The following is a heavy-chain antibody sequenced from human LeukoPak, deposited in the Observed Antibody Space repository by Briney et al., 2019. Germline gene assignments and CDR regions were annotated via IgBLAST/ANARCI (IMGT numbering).Heavy chain of an antibody. CDR1: GYTFTSYD. CDR3: AGRIAVGNWFDP. J-gene: IGHJ5*02. V-gene: IGHV1-8*03. CDR2: MNPNSGNT. Sequence: ASVKVSCKASGYTFTSYDINWVRQATGQGLEWMGWMNPNSGNTGYAQKFQGRVTITRNTSISTAYMELSSLRSEDTAVYYCAGRIAVGNWFDPWGQGTLVTVSS. D-gene: IGHD6-19*01.